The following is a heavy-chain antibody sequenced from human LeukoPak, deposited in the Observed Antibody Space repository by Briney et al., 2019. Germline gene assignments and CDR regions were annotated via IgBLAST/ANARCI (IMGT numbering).Heavy chain of an antibody. CDR2: IYPGDSDT. V-gene: IGHV5-51*01. J-gene: IGHJ5*02. CDR3: ARAATVRGVTNWFDP. Sequence: GESLKISCKGSGYSFTSYWIGWVRQMPGKGLEWMGIIYPGDSDTRYSPSFQGQVTISADKSISTAYLQWSSLKASDTAMYYCARAATVRGVTNWFDPWGQGTLVTVSS. CDR1: GYSFTSYW. D-gene: IGHD3-10*01.